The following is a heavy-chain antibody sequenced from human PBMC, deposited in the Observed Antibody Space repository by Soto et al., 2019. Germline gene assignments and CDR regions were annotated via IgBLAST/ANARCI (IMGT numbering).Heavy chain of an antibody. V-gene: IGHV3-48*03. CDR2: ISSSGSTI. J-gene: IGHJ3*02. Sequence: GGSPRLSCAASGFTFSSYEMNWVRQAPGKGLEWASYISSSGSTIYYADSVKGRFTISRDNAKNSLYLQMNSLRAEDTAVYYCAREIMEYCGGDCYENDAFDIWGQGTMVTVSS. CDR1: GFTFSSYE. D-gene: IGHD2-21*02. CDR3: AREIMEYCGGDCYENDAFDI.